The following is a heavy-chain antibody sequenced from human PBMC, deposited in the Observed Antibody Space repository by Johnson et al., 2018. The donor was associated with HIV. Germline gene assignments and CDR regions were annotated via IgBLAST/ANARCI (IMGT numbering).Heavy chain of an antibody. CDR1: GFAVSSNY. CDR2: LYSAGSA. J-gene: IGHJ3*02. V-gene: IGHV3-66*02. Sequence: VQLVESGGGLVRPGGSLRLSCAASGFAVSSNYMNWVRQTPGKGLEWVSILYSAGSAYYADSVKGRFTISRDNSKNTLYLQMNSLRTEDTAVYYCARAPPYYGGYSVSDAFDIWGQGTMVTVSS. CDR3: ARAPPYYGGYSVSDAFDI. D-gene: IGHD3-22*01.